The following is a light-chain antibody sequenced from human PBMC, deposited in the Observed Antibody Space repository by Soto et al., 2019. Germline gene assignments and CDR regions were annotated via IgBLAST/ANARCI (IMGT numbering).Light chain of an antibody. V-gene: IGLV1-44*01. CDR1: XXNIGGNI. Sequence: QSVLTQPPSASGTPGQRVTXXXXGXXXNIGGNIVNWYQQLPGTAPKLLIFGNDQRPSWVPDRFSGSKSGTSASLAISGLQSEDEANYYCAAWDDSLNGVVFGGGTKVTVL. CDR2: GND. J-gene: IGLJ2*01. CDR3: AAWDDSLNGVV.